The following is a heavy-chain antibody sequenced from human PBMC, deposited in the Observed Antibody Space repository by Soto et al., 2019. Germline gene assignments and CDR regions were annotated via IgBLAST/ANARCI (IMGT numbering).Heavy chain of an antibody. V-gene: IGHV5-51*01. CDR1: GYSFTSYW. D-gene: IGHD1-1*01. J-gene: IGHJ6*01. CDR2: IYPGDSDT. CDR3: KRRADDREYYYYYYGMDV. Sequence: GESLKISCKGSGYSFTSYWIGWVRQMPGKGLEWMGIIYPGDSDTRYRPSFQGQVTISADKSISTAYLQWSSLKASDTAMYYCKRRADDREYYYYYYGMDVWGQGTTVTVAS.